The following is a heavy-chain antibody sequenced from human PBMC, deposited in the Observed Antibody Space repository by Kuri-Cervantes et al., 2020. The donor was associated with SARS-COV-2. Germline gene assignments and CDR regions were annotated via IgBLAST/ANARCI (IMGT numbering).Heavy chain of an antibody. V-gene: IGHV3-33*01. CDR2: IWYDGSNK. J-gene: IGHJ3*02. Sequence: GGSLRLSCTASGFTFSSYAMHWVRQAPGKGLEWVAVIWYDGSNKYHADSVKGRFTISKDNSKNTLYLQMNSLRAEDTAVYYCARPRGIVVVPAAMGGAFDIWGQGTMVTVSS. D-gene: IGHD2-2*01. CDR3: ARPRGIVVVPAAMGGAFDI. CDR1: GFTFSSYA.